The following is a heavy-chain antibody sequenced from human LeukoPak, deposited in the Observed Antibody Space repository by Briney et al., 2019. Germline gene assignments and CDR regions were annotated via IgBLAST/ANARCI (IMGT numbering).Heavy chain of an antibody. D-gene: IGHD4-11*01. Sequence: SETLSLTCTADARSITSYYTDSVRQPPGKGLEWIGYTYYSGSTDYNPSLKSRVTISVDTSKNQFSLKLSTVTAADAAVYYRGRGTGHSNYVFYCDYWGQGTLVTVSS. V-gene: IGHV4-59*01. CDR2: TYYSGST. CDR3: GRGTGHSNYVFYCDY. CDR1: ARSITSYY. J-gene: IGHJ4*02.